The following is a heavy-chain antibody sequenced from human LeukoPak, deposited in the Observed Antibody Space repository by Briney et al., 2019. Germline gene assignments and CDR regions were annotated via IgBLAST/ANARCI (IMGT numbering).Heavy chain of an antibody. CDR3: ATYFYSPYYYGMDV. CDR1: GFAFSDYW. J-gene: IGHJ6*02. V-gene: IGHV3-7*03. CDR2: IKPDGSFT. Sequence: GGSLRLSCVASGFAFSDYWMNWVRQAPGKGLEWVAIIKPDGSFTNYVDAVKGRFTISRDNSKNTLYLQMNSLRAEDTAVYYCATYFYSPYYYGMDVWGQGTTVTVSS. D-gene: IGHD2/OR15-2a*01.